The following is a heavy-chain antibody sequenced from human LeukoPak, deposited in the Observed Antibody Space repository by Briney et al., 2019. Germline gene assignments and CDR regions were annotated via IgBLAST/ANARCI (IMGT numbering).Heavy chain of an antibody. CDR2: IYPGDSDS. D-gene: IGHD2-2*01. V-gene: IGHV5-51*01. CDR1: GYTFTNFW. J-gene: IGHJ6*03. Sequence: GESLKLSCQASGYTFTNFWVAWVRQMPGKGLDVMGFIYPGDSDSTYSPSFEGQVSISADLSTTTAFLQWTSLKASDSAIYYCARMPSPFTSRRDFYYYMDVWGKGTTVIVSS. CDR3: ARMPSPFTSRRDFYYYMDV.